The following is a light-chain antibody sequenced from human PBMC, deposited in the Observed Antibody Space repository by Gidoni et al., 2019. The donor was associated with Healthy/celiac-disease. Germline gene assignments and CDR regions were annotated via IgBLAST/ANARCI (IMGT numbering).Light chain of an antibody. V-gene: IGLV1-40*01. CDR3: QSYDSSLRV. CDR1: SSNIGAGYD. CDR2: GNS. Sequence: QSVLTQPPSVSGAPGQRVTTPCTGSSSNIGAGYDVHWYQQLPGTAPKLLIYGNSNRPSGVPDRFSGSKSGTSASLAITGLQAEDEADYYCQSYDSSLRVFGTGTKVTVL. J-gene: IGLJ1*01.